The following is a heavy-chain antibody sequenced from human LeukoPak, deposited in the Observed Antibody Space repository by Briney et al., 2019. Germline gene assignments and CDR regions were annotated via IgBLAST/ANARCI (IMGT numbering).Heavy chain of an antibody. CDR3: AKGVLGAVDYFDP. Sequence: QPGGSLRLSCAASGFTFNIYAMSWVRQAPGKGLEWVSSISSDARRTYYAESVKGRFTISRDNSKNTVYLQMNSLRAGDTAVYSCAKGVLGAVDYFDPWGQGTLVTVSS. CDR1: GFTFNIYA. D-gene: IGHD6-19*01. V-gene: IGHV3-23*01. J-gene: IGHJ5*02. CDR2: ISSDARRT.